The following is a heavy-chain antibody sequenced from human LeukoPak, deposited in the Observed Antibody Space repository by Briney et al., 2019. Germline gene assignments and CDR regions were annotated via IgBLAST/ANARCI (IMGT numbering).Heavy chain of an antibody. V-gene: IGHV4-38-2*01. CDR2: INHSGIT. Sequence: PSETLSLTCAVSGYSIRSGHYWGWIRQSPGKGLEWIGSINHSGITEYNPSLKSRVTLSVDTSKNQFSLQLRSVTAADRALYYCARSGDYIKEGFDYWGRGTKVTVSS. D-gene: IGHD3-22*01. J-gene: IGHJ4*02. CDR3: ARSGDYIKEGFDY. CDR1: GYSIRSGHY.